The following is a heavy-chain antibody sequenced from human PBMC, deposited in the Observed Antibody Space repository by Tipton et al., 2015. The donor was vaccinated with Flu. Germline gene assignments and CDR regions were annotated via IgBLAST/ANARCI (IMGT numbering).Heavy chain of an antibody. CDR2: IYHSGST. V-gene: IGHV4-38-2*01. Sequence: QLVQSGGNLVKPGGSLRLSCAASEFTFSDYYMSWIRQAPGKGLEWLGNIYHSGSTFYNPSLKSRVTISVDTSKNQFSLKLSSVTAADTAVYYCARGDGYNFDYWGQGTLVTVSS. CDR3: ARGDGYNFDY. D-gene: IGHD5-24*01. J-gene: IGHJ4*02. CDR1: EFTFSDYY.